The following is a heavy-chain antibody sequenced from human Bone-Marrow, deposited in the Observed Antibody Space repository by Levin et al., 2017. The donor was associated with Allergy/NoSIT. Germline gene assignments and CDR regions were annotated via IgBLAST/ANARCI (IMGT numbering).Heavy chain of an antibody. CDR1: GFTFSSYA. Sequence: GESLKISCAASGFTFSSYAMSWVRQAPGKGLEWVSAISGSGGSTYYADSVKGRFTISRDNSKNTLYLQMNSLRAEDTAVYYCAKDYFGSWYGVDYWGQGTLVTVSS. CDR2: ISGSGGST. V-gene: IGHV3-23*01. CDR3: AKDYFGSWYGVDY. J-gene: IGHJ4*02. D-gene: IGHD6-13*01.